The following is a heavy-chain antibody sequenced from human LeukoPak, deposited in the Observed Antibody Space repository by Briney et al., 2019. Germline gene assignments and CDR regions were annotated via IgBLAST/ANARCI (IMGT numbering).Heavy chain of an antibody. Sequence: GGSLRLSCAASGFTFSDYYMSWIRQAPGKGLEWVSYISSSGSPIYYADSVKGRFTISRDNAKNSLYLQMNSLRAEDTAVYYCARDPYYDFWSGYWSDWGQGTLVTVSS. J-gene: IGHJ4*02. CDR2: ISSSGSPI. D-gene: IGHD3-3*01. CDR3: ARDPYYDFWSGYWSD. V-gene: IGHV3-11*04. CDR1: GFTFSDYY.